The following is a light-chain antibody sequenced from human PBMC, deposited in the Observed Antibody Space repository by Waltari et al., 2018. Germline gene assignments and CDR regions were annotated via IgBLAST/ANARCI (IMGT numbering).Light chain of an antibody. Sequence: QSVLTQPPSTSGTPGQRVTISCSGSTSNIGTNTVTWYQLLPGTAPKTVIFANSHRPSGVPYRFSASKSGTSASLVISELQSEDEADYFCATWDDSLSGRVFGSGTKVTVL. J-gene: IGLJ6*01. CDR1: TSNIGTNT. CDR2: ANS. V-gene: IGLV1-44*01. CDR3: ATWDDSLSGRV.